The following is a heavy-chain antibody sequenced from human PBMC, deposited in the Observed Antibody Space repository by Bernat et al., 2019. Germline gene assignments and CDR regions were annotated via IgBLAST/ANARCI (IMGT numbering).Heavy chain of an antibody. CDR3: AKAKSGSFSADWYVDL. Sequence: EVQLLESGGGLVQPGGSLRLSCAASGFTLGRDDVNWVRQAPGKGLEWVSGIGGSRPNTFYADSVRGRFTISRDISKNTLYLQMDSLRAEDTAVYFCAKAKSGSFSADWYVDLWGRGTLVTVSS. V-gene: IGHV3-23*01. D-gene: IGHD1-26*01. CDR2: IGGSRPNT. CDR1: GFTLGRDD. J-gene: IGHJ2*01.